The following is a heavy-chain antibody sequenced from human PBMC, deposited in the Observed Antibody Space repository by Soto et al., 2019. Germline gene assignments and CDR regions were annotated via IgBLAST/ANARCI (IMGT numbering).Heavy chain of an antibody. CDR2: IYPDDSNT. Sequence: GECLKISCQGSGYSFPKYWIGWVRQMPGKGLEWMGIIYPDDSNTMYSPSFQGQVTISADKSISTAYLQWSSLKPSDTAMYYCARHTGGSGGTSEIDYWGQGTLVTVSS. D-gene: IGHD3-16*01. CDR3: ARHTGGSGGTSEIDY. CDR1: GYSFPKYW. V-gene: IGHV5-51*01. J-gene: IGHJ4*02.